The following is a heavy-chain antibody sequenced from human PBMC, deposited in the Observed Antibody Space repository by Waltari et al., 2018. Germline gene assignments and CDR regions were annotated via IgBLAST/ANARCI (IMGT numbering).Heavy chain of an antibody. J-gene: IGHJ3*01. V-gene: IGHV3-23*01. CDR1: EFTFSNYA. Sequence: EVSLLESGGGLVQPGGSLRLSGVASEFTFSNYAMSWVRQAPGKGLEWVSGLTGSGRSTYYADSVKGRFTISRDNSQNTLFLQMSSLRTDDTAVYYCVKGDLSSAYAAGAAFDVWGQGTMVTVSS. D-gene: IGHD3-22*01. CDR3: VKGDLSSAYAAGAAFDV. CDR2: LTGSGRST.